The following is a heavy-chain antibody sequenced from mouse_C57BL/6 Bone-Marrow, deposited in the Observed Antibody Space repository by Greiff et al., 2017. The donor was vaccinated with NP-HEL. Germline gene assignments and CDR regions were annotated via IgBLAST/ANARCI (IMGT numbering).Heavy chain of an antibody. CDR2: ISDGGSYT. J-gene: IGHJ4*01. D-gene: IGHD2-3*01. CDR3: ARFYDLNYAMDY. Sequence: EVQLVESGGGLVKPGGSLKLSCAASGFTFSSYAMSWVRQTPEKRLEWVATISDGGSYTYYPDYVKGRFTISSDNAKTNLYLQMSHLKSEDTAIYYCARFYDLNYAMDYWGQGTSVTVSS. CDR1: GFTFSSYA. V-gene: IGHV5-4*01.